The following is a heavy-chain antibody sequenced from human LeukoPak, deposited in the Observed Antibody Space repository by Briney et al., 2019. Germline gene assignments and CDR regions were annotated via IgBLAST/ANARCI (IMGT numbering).Heavy chain of an antibody. V-gene: IGHV1-46*01. CDR2: INPRGGSA. CDR1: GYTFTNFY. D-gene: IGHD3-10*01. CDR3: ARDYHGSGRPTTFDY. Sequence: ASVKVSCKASGYTFTNFYMHWVRQVPGQGLEWMGIINPRGGSASSAQKFQGRVTLTRDTSTSTVYMELSRLRSEDMALYYCARDYHGSGRPTTFDYWGQGTLVTVSS. J-gene: IGHJ4*02.